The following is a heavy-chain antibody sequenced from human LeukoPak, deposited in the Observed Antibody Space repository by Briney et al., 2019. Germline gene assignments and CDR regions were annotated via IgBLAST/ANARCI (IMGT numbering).Heavy chain of an antibody. CDR1: GDSISSGNY. CDR3: ARDPRPRGGWFYFDY. D-gene: IGHD6-19*01. V-gene: IGHV4-4*01. J-gene: IGHJ4*02. Sequence: SETLSLTCGVSGDSISSGNYWNWVRQPPGKGLEWIGDIYQSGITNYNPSLKSRVTMLVDKSKNEFSLKLDSVTAADTAVYCCARDPRPRGGWFYFDYWGQGILVTVSS. CDR2: IYQSGIT.